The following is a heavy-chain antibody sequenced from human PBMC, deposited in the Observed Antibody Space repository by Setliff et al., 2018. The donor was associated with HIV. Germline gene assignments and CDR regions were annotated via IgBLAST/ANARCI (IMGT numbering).Heavy chain of an antibody. Sequence: TLSLTCSVSGGAISGSGYYWSWIRQPPGKALEWIGYIYYSGSVYYNPSLKSRLTISVDTSKNQFSVKLNSVTAADTAMYYCARSYGYNVDYWGQGKLVTVSS. J-gene: IGHJ4*02. CDR1: GGAISGSGYY. D-gene: IGHD3-16*01. V-gene: IGHV4-31*03. CDR3: ARSYGYNVDY. CDR2: IYYSGSV.